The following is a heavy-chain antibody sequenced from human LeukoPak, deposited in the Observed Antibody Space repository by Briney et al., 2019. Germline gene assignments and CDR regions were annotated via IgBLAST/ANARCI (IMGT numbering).Heavy chain of an antibody. CDR2: INPNSGGT. CDR3: ARAPDTAMVVLRY. V-gene: IGHV1-2*02. Sequence: ASVKVSCKASGYTFTGYYMHWVRQAPGQGLEGMGWINPNSGGTNYEQKFQGRVTMTRDTSISTAYMELSRLKSDDTAVYYCARAPDTAMVVLRYWGQGTLVTVSS. J-gene: IGHJ4*02. CDR1: GYTFTGYY. D-gene: IGHD5-18*01.